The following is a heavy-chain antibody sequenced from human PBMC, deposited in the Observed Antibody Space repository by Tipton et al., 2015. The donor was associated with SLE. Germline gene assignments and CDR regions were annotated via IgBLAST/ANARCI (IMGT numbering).Heavy chain of an antibody. Sequence: LRLSCTVSGGSISSGSYYWSWIRQPAGKGLEWIASISYSGATYYNPSLKSRVIISLDTSRNHFSLKLTSVTAADTAVYFCARDRDIVLEPVPIPPAFDIWGQGTTVTVSS. CDR3: ARDRDIVLEPVPIPPAFDI. CDR1: GGSISSGSYY. V-gene: IGHV4-39*07. CDR2: ISYSGAT. D-gene: IGHD2-8*02. J-gene: IGHJ3*02.